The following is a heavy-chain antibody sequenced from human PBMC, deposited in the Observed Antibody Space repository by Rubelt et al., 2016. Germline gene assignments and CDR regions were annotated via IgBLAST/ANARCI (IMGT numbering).Heavy chain of an antibody. CDR3: ARRKFDP. V-gene: IGHV4-39*07. J-gene: IGHJ5*02. CDR2: IYYSGST. Sequence: QLQLQESGPGLVKPSETLSLTCTVSGGSISSSSYYWGWFRQPPGKGLEWIGSIYYSGSTYYNPSLKSRVTISVDTSKNQFSLKLSSVTAADTAVYYCARRKFDPWGQGTLVTVSS. CDR1: GGSISSSSYY.